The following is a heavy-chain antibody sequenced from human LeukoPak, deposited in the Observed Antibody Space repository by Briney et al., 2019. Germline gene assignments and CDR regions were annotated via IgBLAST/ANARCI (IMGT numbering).Heavy chain of an antibody. V-gene: IGHV1-2*02. Sequence: ASVKVSCKASGYTFTGYYMHWVRQAPGQGLEWMGWINPNSGGTNYAQKFQGRVTMTRDTSISTAYMELGRLRSDDTAVYYCARDHGFGGAHGNNWFDPWGQGTLVTVSS. CDR3: ARDHGFGGAHGNNWFDP. J-gene: IGHJ5*02. CDR2: INPNSGGT. D-gene: IGHD2-21*01. CDR1: GYTFTGYY.